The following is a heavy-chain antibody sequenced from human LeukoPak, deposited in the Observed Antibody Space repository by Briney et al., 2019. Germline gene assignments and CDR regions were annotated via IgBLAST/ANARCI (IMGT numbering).Heavy chain of an antibody. CDR3: AGAYYYDSSGPHPDAFDI. Sequence: GASVKVSCKASGYTFTSYGISWVRQAPGQGLEWMGWISAYNGNTNFAQKLQGRVTMTTDTSTSTAYMELRSLRSDDTAVYYCAGAYYYDSSGPHPDAFDIWGQGTMVTVSS. CDR1: GYTFTSYG. V-gene: IGHV1-18*01. J-gene: IGHJ3*02. D-gene: IGHD3-22*01. CDR2: ISAYNGNT.